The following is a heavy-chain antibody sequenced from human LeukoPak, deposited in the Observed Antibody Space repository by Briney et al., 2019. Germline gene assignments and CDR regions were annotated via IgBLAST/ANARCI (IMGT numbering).Heavy chain of an antibody. J-gene: IGHJ4*02. Sequence: GGSLRLSCAASGFTFSSYEMNWGRQAPGKGLEWVSYISSRSSTIYYADSVKGRFTISRDNAKNSLYLQMNSLRAEDTAVYYCARDGWELLQHYFDFWGQGTLVTVSP. CDR3: ARDGWELLQHYFDF. D-gene: IGHD1-26*01. CDR1: GFTFSSYE. CDR2: ISSRSSTI. V-gene: IGHV3-48*03.